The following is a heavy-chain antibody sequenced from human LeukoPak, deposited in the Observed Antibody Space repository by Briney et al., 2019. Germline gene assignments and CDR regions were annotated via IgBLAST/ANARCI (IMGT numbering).Heavy chain of an antibody. CDR3: TRDKGGSYSDY. CDR1: GYTXTTYY. CDR2: INPNGGST. D-gene: IGHD2-15*01. Sequence: GASVKVSCKASGYTXTTYYIHWVRQAPGQGLEWVGIINPNGGSTNYAQKLQGRVTMTRDTSTSTVYMELSSLGSEDTAVYYCTRDKGGSYSDYWGQGTLVTVSS. J-gene: IGHJ4*02. V-gene: IGHV1-46*01.